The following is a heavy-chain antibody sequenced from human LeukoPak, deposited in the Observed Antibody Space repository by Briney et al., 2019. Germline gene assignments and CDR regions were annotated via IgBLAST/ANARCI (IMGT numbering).Heavy chain of an antibody. Sequence: GRSLRLSCAASGFTFSSYAMHWVRQAPGKWLEWVAVISYDGSNKYYADSVKGRFTISRDNSKNTLYLQMNSLRAEDTAVYYCARLLAVAAHGVNFDYWGQGTLVTVSS. CDR3: ARLLAVAAHGVNFDY. CDR2: ISYDGSNK. D-gene: IGHD6-19*01. CDR1: GFTFSSYA. J-gene: IGHJ4*02. V-gene: IGHV3-30*04.